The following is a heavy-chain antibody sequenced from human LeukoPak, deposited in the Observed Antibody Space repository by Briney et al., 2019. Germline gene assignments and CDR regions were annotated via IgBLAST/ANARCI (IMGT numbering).Heavy chain of an antibody. J-gene: IGHJ4*02. V-gene: IGHV4-30-2*01. CDR3: ARGYGDYENYFDY. CDR2: IYHSGST. D-gene: IGHD4-17*01. CDR1: GGSISSGGYS. Sequence: PSETLSLTCAVSGGSISSGGYSWSWIRQPPGEGLEWIGYIYHSGSTYYNPSLKSRVTISVDRSKNQFSLKLSSVTAADTAVYYCARGYGDYENYFDYWGQGTLVTVSS.